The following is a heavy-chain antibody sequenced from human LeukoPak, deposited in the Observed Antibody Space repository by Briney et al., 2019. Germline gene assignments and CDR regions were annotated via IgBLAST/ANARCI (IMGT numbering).Heavy chain of an antibody. D-gene: IGHD3-10*01. CDR3: AKGRRITMVRGADFDY. V-gene: IGHV3-66*01. Sequence: GGSLRLSCAASGFTVSSNYMSWVRQAPGKGLEWVSVIYSGGSTYYADSVKGRFIISRDNSKNTLYLQMNSLRAEDTAVYYCAKGRRITMVRGADFDYWGQGTLVTVSS. CDR1: GFTVSSNY. J-gene: IGHJ4*02. CDR2: IYSGGST.